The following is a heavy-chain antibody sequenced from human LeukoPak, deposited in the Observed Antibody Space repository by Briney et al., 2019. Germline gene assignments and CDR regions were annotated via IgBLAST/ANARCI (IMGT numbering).Heavy chain of an antibody. CDR3: ARGRGVVVVPAAMMGFNWFDP. J-gene: IGHJ5*02. CDR1: GGSLSGYY. V-gene: IGHV4-34*01. Sequence: SETLSLTCAVYGGSLSGYYWSWIRQPPGKGLEWIGEINHSGSTNYNPSLESRVTISVDTSKNQFSLKLSSVTAADTAVYYCARGRGVVVVPAAMMGFNWFDPWGQGTLVTVSS. CDR2: INHSGST. D-gene: IGHD2-2*01.